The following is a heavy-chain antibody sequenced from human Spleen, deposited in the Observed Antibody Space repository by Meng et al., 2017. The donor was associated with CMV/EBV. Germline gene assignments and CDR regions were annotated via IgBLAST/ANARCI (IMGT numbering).Heavy chain of an antibody. CDR1: GFTFSTFT. Sequence: GGSLRLSCAASGFTFSTFTMNWVRQAPGRGLEWVSSISSSSDSKYYRDSLKGRFTISRDNAKNALYLHLSSLRAEDTAVYYCARDRSRRITTSGVVSPGVWDYWGQGTLVTVSS. J-gene: IGHJ4*02. D-gene: IGHD3-3*01. CDR3: ARDRSRRITTSGVVSPGVWDY. V-gene: IGHV3-21*01. CDR2: ISSSSDSK.